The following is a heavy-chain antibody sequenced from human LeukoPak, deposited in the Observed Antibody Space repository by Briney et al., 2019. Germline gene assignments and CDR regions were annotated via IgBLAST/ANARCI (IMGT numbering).Heavy chain of an antibody. D-gene: IGHD2-2*01. CDR3: ARYSRPAATLDY. V-gene: IGHV4-34*01. CDR2: INHSGST. Sequence: SETLSLTCAVYGGSFSGYYWSWIRQPPGKGLEWIGEINHSGSTNYNPSLKSRVTISVDTSKNQFSLKLSSATAADTAVYYCARYSRPAATLDYWGQGTLVTVSS. CDR1: GGSFSGYY. J-gene: IGHJ4*02.